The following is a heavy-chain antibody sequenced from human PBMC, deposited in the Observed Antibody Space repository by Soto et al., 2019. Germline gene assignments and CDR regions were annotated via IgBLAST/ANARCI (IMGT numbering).Heavy chain of an antibody. CDR3: ARDNYYDSSGYYGYYYYGMDV. D-gene: IGHD3-22*01. Sequence: GGSLRLSCAASGFTFSSYSMNWVRQAPGKGLEWVSYISSSSSTIYYADSVKGRFTISRDNAKNSLYLQRNSLRDEDTAVYYCARDNYYDSSGYYGYYYYGMDVWGQGTTVTVSS. CDR2: ISSSSSTI. CDR1: GFTFSSYS. V-gene: IGHV3-48*02. J-gene: IGHJ6*02.